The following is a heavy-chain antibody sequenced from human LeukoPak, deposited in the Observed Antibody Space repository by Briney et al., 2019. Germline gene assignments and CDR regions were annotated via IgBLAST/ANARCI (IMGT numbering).Heavy chain of an antibody. Sequence: GGSLRLSCTASEFTFSSYAMNWVRQAPGKGLEWVSVISGNGVATYYAGSVKGRFTISKDNSKNTLYLQMNSLRAEDTAVYYCAKDRRYFGSGLDYWGQGTLVTVSS. V-gene: IGHV3-23*01. CDR3: AKDRRYFGSGLDY. J-gene: IGHJ4*02. D-gene: IGHD3-10*01. CDR2: ISGNGVAT. CDR1: EFTFSSYA.